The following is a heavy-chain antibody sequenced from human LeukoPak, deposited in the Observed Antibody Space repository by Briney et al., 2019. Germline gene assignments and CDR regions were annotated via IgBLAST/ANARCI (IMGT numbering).Heavy chain of an antibody. D-gene: IGHD5-24*01. CDR3: ARLATRYFDY. CDR2: IYYSGST. V-gene: IGHV4-31*02. Sequence: EWIGYIYYSGSTYYNPSLKSRVTISVDTSKNQFSLKLSSVTAADTAVYYCARLATRYFDYWGQGTLVTVSS. J-gene: IGHJ4*02.